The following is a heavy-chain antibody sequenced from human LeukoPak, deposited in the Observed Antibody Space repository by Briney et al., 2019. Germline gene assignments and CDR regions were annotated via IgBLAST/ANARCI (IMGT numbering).Heavy chain of an antibody. CDR2: IIPIFGTA. Sequence: SVKVSCKASGGTFSSYAISWVRQAPGQGLEWMGRIIPIFGTANYAQKFQGRVTITTDESTSTAYMELSSLRSEDTAVYYCARQYDILTGHLDYWGQGTLDTVSS. CDR1: GGTFSSYA. J-gene: IGHJ4*02. CDR3: ARQYDILTGHLDY. D-gene: IGHD3-9*01. V-gene: IGHV1-69*05.